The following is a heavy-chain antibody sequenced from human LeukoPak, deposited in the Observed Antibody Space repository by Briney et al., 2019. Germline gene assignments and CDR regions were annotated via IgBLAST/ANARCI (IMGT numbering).Heavy chain of an antibody. J-gene: IGHJ6*02. CDR1: GGTFSSYA. CDR3: ARTVWHYYYGMDV. V-gene: IGHV1-69*04. CDR2: IIPILGIA. Sequence: SVKVSCKASGGTFSSYAISWVRQAPGQGLEWMGRIIPILGIANYAQKFQGRVTITADKSTSTAYMELSSLRSEDTAVYYCARTVWHYYYGMDVWGQGTTVTVSS. D-gene: IGHD4-11*01.